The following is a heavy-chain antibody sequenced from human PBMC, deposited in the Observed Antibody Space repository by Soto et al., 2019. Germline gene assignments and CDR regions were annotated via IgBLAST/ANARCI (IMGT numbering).Heavy chain of an antibody. J-gene: IGHJ4*02. D-gene: IGHD3-9*01. V-gene: IGHV3-48*01. CDR1: GFTFSSYS. CDR2: ISSSSSTI. CDR3: AKDRIRLRYFDWLLSPLDY. Sequence: GGSLRLSCAASGFTFSSYSMNWVRQAPGKGLEWVSYISSSSSTIYYADSVKGRFTISRDNAKNSLYLQMNSLRAEDTAVYYCAKDRIRLRYFDWLLSPLDYWGQGTLVTVSS.